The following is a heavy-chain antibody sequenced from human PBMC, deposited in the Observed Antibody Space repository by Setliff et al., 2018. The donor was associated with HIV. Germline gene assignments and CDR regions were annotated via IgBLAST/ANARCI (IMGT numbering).Heavy chain of an antibody. J-gene: IGHJ5*02. D-gene: IGHD4-4*01. CDR3: ARWPLNDYSKEIGFDP. Sequence: GASVKVSCKASGGTFSSYAISWVRQAPGQGLEWMGGIIPIFGNTNYAQKLQGRVTMTTDTSTSTAYMELRSLRSDDTAVYYCARWPLNDYSKEIGFDPWGQGTLVTVSS. CDR2: IIPIFGNT. V-gene: IGHV1-18*01. CDR1: GGTFSSYA.